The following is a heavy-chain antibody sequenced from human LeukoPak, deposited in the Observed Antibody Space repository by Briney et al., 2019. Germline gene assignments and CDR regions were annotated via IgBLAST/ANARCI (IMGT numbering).Heavy chain of an antibody. CDR2: IRQDGSEK. V-gene: IGHV3-7*03. Sequence: SGGSLRLSCAASGLTFSNFWMNWVRKAPGRGREGVANIRQDGSEKFYVDSEKGRFTISRDNTKNSLYLQMNSLRPEDAAVYYCSRGLQNFPIWFDPWGQRALVTVSS. J-gene: IGHJ5*02. CDR3: SRGLQNFPIWFDP. D-gene: IGHD2/OR15-2a*01. CDR1: GLTFSNFW.